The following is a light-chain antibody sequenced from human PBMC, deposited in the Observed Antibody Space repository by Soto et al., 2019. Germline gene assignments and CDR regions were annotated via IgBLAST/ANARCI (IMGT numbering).Light chain of an antibody. V-gene: IGKV1-5*03. J-gene: IGKJ1*01. CDR2: KAS. CDR3: QQYNNYWT. CDR1: QSINSR. Sequence: DIPMTQSPSTLSASVGDRVTITCRASQSINSRLAWYQQKPGKAPKLLIYKASSLESGVPSRFSGSGSGTEFTLTISSLQPDYFATYYCQQYNNYWTFGQGTKVEIK.